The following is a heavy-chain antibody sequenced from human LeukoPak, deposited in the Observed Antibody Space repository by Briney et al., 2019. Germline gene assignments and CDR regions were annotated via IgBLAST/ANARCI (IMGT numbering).Heavy chain of an antibody. CDR1: GYTFTSYG. CDR2: ISAYNSNT. V-gene: IGHV1-18*01. CDR3: AREGGGYSLGGYFDY. J-gene: IGHJ4*02. Sequence: ASVKVSCKASGYTFTSYGINWVRQAPGQGLEWMGWISAYNSNTHYAQKLQGRVTMTRDMSTSTVYMELSSLRSEDTAVYYCAREGGGYSLGGYFDYWGQGTLVTVSS. D-gene: IGHD5-18*01.